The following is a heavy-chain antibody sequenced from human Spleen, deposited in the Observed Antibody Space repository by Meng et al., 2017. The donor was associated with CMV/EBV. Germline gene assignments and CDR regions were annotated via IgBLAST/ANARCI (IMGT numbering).Heavy chain of an antibody. D-gene: IGHD3-16*01. CDR2: INTSVGYT. V-gene: IGHV1-46*01. CDR1: GFTFTAYY. Sequence: GQLVWFGAGVKTPGASVQVSCKASGFTFTAYYIHWVRQAPGQGLEWMGIINTSVGYTSHAQKFQGRVTMTRDTSTSTVHMEVSSLRSADTAVYYCARASRVLGGFDYWGQGTLVTVSS. J-gene: IGHJ4*02. CDR3: ARASRVLGGFDY.